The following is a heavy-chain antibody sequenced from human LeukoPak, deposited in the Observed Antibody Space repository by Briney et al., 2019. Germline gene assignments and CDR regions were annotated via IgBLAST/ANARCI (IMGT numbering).Heavy chain of an antibody. V-gene: IGHV3-7*01. J-gene: IGHJ4*02. CDR3: ARGGYYYDSSGYYDY. D-gene: IGHD3-22*01. CDR1: GFIFSSYW. CDR2: IKQDGSEK. Sequence: GGSLRHSCAASGFIFSSYWMSWVRQAPGKGLEWVANIKQDGSEKYYVDSVKGRFTISRDNAKNSLYLQMNSLRAEDSAVYYCARGGYYYDSSGYYDYWGQGTLVTVSS.